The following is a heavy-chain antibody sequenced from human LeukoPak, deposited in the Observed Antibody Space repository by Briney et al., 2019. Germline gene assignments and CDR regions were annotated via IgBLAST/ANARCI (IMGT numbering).Heavy chain of an antibody. CDR2: IKEDGSEK. CDR3: ARDTGYSNFDF. CDR1: GFTFGSYW. Sequence: GGSLRLSCAASGFTFGSYWMTWVRQPPGKGLEWVANIKEDGSEKNYVDSMKGRFTISRDNAKNSLYLQLNSLRAEDTAVYYCARDTGYSNFDFWGQGTLVTVSS. J-gene: IGHJ4*02. D-gene: IGHD3-9*01. V-gene: IGHV3-7*01.